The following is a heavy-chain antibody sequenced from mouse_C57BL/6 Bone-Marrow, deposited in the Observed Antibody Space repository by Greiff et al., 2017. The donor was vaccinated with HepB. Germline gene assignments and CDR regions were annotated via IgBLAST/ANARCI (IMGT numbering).Heavy chain of an antibody. Sequence: EVMLVESGGGLVQSGRSLRLSCATSGFTFSDFYMEWVRQAPGKGLEWIAASRNKANDYTTEYSASVKGRFIVSRDTSQSILYLQMNALRAEDTAIYYCARDAGDGCHDWYFDVWGTGTTVTVSS. CDR2: SRNKANDYTT. CDR3: ARDAGDGCHDWYFDV. V-gene: IGHV7-1*01. D-gene: IGHD2-3*01. J-gene: IGHJ1*03. CDR1: GFTFSDFY.